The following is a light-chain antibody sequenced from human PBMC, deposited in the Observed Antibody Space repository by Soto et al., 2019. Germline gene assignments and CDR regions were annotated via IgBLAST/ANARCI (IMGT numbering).Light chain of an antibody. CDR1: QSVSTRY. V-gene: IGKV3-20*01. CDR3: QHYGGSSYT. J-gene: IGKJ2*01. Sequence: EIVLTQSPGTLSLSPGERATLSCRASQSVSTRYLSWYQQKPGQAPRLVIYGASIRGTGIPDMFSGSGSGTEFTLTISRLEPEDFAVYYCQHYGGSSYTFGRGTKMAI. CDR2: GAS.